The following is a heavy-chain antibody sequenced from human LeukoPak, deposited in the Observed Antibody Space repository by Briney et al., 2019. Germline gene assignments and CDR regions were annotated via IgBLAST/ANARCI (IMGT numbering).Heavy chain of an antibody. CDR2: ISGSGGST. V-gene: IGHV3-23*01. D-gene: IGHD3-22*01. J-gene: IGHJ4*02. Sequence: GGSLRLSCAVSGFTFSRYWMSWVRQAPGKGLEWVSAISGSGGSTYYADSVKGRFTISRDNSKNTLYLQMNSLRAEDTAVYYCAKDRPDYYDSSGYWEFDYWGQGTLVTVSS. CDR3: AKDRPDYYDSSGYWEFDY. CDR1: GFTFSRYW.